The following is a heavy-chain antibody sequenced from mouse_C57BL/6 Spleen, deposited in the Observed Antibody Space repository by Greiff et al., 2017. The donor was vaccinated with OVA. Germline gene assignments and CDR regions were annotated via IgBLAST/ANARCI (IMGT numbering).Heavy chain of an antibody. J-gene: IGHJ1*03. V-gene: IGHV1-74*01. D-gene: IGHD1-1*01. Sequence: QVHVKQPGAELVKPGASVKVSCKASGYTFTSYWMHWVKQRPGQGLEWIGRIHPSDSDTNYNQKFKGKATLTVDKSSSTAYMQLSSLTSEDSAVYYCAIPHYYGSSYWYFDVWGTGTTVTVSS. CDR2: IHPSDSDT. CDR1: GYTFTSYW. CDR3: AIPHYYGSSYWYFDV.